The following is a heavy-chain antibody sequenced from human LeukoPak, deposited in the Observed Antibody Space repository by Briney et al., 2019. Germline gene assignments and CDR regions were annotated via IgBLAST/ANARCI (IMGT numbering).Heavy chain of an antibody. Sequence: SETLSLTCAVSGGSISSGGYSWSWIRQPPGKGLEWIGYIYHSGSTYYNPSLKSRVTISVDRSKNQFSLKLNSVTAADTAVYYCARHGGAAAGLDYWGQGTLVTVSS. D-gene: IGHD6-13*01. CDR1: GGSISSGGYS. CDR3: ARHGGAAAGLDY. V-gene: IGHV4-30-2*01. J-gene: IGHJ4*02. CDR2: IYHSGST.